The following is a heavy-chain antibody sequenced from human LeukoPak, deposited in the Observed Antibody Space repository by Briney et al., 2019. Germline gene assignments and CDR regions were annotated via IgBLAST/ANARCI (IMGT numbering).Heavy chain of an antibody. Sequence: SETLSLTCAVYGGSFSGYYWSWFRQPPGKGLEWIGEINHSGSTNYNPSLKSRVTISVDTSKNQFSLKLSSVTAADTAVYYCAIKSYYYGSGSSGYFDYWGQGTLVTVSS. CDR3: AIKSYYYGSGSSGYFDY. V-gene: IGHV4-34*01. D-gene: IGHD3-10*01. J-gene: IGHJ4*02. CDR1: GGSFSGYY. CDR2: INHSGST.